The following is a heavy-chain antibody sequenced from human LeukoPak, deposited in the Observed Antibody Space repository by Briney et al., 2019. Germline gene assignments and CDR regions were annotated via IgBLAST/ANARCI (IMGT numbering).Heavy chain of an antibody. CDR2: IYYSGRT. J-gene: IGHJ4*02. CDR3: ARLGGGDGYEPYFDH. Sequence: PSHTLSLTCTVSGGSISSGGYHWSWILQHPGKGPGWIGYIYYSGRTYYIPSLKSRVTISVDTSKNQFSLKLSSVTAADTAVYYCARLGGGDGYEPYFDHGGQGTLVTVSS. CDR1: GGSISSGGYH. D-gene: IGHD5-24*01. V-gene: IGHV4-31*03.